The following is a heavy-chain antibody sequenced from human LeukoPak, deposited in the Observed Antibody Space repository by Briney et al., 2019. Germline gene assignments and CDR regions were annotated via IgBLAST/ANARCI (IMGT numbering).Heavy chain of an antibody. J-gene: IGHJ4*02. CDR3: ARSIGVSAENCHSN. CDR2: INPNSGGT. Sequence: ASVKVSCKASGYTFTGYYMHWVRQAPGQGLEWMGWINPNSGGTNYAQKLQGRVTMTTDTSTSTAYMELRSLRSDDTAVYYCARSIGVSAENCHSNWGQGTLVTVSS. CDR1: GYTFTGYY. V-gene: IGHV1-2*02. D-gene: IGHD2-15*01.